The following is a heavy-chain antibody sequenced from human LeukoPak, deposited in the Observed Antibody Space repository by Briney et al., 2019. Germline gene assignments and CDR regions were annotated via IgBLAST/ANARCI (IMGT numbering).Heavy chain of an antibody. CDR2: IKEDGSEK. Sequence: GGSLRLSCAASGFRFSSYWMSWVRQAPGKGLEGVANIKEDGSEKYYVDSVKGRFSISRDNAKNLLYLQMNSLRTEDTAVYYCAREQAPYSSGWYFIPPHAFDIWGRGTLVTVS. D-gene: IGHD6-19*01. CDR3: AREQAPYSSGWYFIPPHAFDI. V-gene: IGHV3-7*01. CDR1: GFRFSSYW. J-gene: IGHJ3*02.